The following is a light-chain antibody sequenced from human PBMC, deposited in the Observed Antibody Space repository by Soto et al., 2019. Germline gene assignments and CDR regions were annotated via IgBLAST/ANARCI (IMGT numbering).Light chain of an antibody. V-gene: IGLV2-14*03. Sequence: QSALTQPASVSGSPGQSITISCTGTSSDVGGYNYVSWYQQHPGKAPKLMIYDVSNRPSGVSNRFSGSKSGNTASLTISGRQAEDEADYYCNSYTSSSTWVFGGGTKVTVL. CDR2: DVS. J-gene: IGLJ3*02. CDR3: NSYTSSSTWV. CDR1: SSDVGGYNY.